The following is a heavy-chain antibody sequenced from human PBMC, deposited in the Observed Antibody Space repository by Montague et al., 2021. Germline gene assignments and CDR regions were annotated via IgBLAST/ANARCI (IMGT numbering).Heavy chain of an antibody. J-gene: IGHJ5*02. Sequence: SETLSLTCTVSGGSISSSSYYWGWIRQPPGKGLEWIGSIYYSGSTYYNPSLKSRVTISVDTSKNQYSLKLSSVTAADTAVYYCASLTLRPFEPWGQGTLATVSS. D-gene: IGHD2-15*01. CDR3: ASLTLRPFEP. CDR2: IYYSGST. CDR1: GGSISSSSYY. V-gene: IGHV4-39*01.